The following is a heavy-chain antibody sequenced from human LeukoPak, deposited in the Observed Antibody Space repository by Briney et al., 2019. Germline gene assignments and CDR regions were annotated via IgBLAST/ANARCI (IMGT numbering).Heavy chain of an antibody. V-gene: IGHV3-30*18. CDR2: ISYDGSNK. D-gene: IGHD3-16*01. CDR3: AKDVYARERGDY. Sequence: GGSLRLSCAASGFTFSSYGMHWVRQAPGKGLEWVAVISYDGSNKYYADSVKGRFTISRDNSKNTLYLQMNSLRAEDTAVYYCAKDVYARERGDYWGQGTLVTVSS. J-gene: IGHJ4*02. CDR1: GFTFSSYG.